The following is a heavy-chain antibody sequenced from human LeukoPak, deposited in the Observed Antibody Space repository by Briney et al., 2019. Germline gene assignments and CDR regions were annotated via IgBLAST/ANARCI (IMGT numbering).Heavy chain of an antibody. J-gene: IGHJ4*02. CDR1: GFTFSNYG. Sequence: GGSLRLSCAASGFTFSNYGMHWVRQAPGKGLKWVAVISYDGSNKYYADSVKGRFTISRDNSKNTLYLQMNSLRAEDTAIYYCAKDRGYSSSWLDYWGQGTLVSVSS. CDR2: ISYDGSNK. V-gene: IGHV3-30*18. D-gene: IGHD6-13*01. CDR3: AKDRGYSSSWLDY.